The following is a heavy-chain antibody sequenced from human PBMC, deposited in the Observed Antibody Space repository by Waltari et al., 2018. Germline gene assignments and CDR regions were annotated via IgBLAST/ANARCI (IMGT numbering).Heavy chain of an antibody. D-gene: IGHD2-15*01. CDR3: VRHARTTSGGKHFDH. CDR1: GDSISSRSYY. CDR2: MYYSGST. Sequence: QLQLQESGPGLVKASETLSLTCTVSGDSISSRSYYWGGVRQHPGKGLEWIGNMYYSGSTYYNPSLKSRVTISGDTSKSQFSLKLSSVTAADTSMYYCVRHARTTSGGKHFDHWGQGMLVTVSP. V-gene: IGHV4-39*01. J-gene: IGHJ4*02.